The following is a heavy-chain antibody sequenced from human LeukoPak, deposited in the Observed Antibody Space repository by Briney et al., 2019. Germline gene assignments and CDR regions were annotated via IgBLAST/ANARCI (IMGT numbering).Heavy chain of an antibody. CDR2: INPNSGSI. V-gene: IGHV3-9*01. Sequence: GGSLRLSCEAYGFTFDDYAMFWVRQAPGKGLEWVSGINPNSGSIGYADSVKGRFTISRDNAKNSLYLQMNSLRAEDTALYYCAKDIVHSSSWYFDLWGRGTLVTVSS. J-gene: IGHJ2*01. CDR1: GFTFDDYA. D-gene: IGHD6-13*01. CDR3: AKDIVHSSSWYFDL.